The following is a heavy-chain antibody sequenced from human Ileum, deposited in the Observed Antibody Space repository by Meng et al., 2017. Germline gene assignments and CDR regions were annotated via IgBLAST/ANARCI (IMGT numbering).Heavy chain of an antibody. CDR2: IYPGGSI. Sequence: GQLKGAGPGLVKPSGTLSLPCAVSGGSINSYVWWSWVRQAPGKGLEWIGEIYPGGSINYNPSLKSRVTISADTSKNQFSLSLDSVTAADTAVYYCVRNDYCSGGTCYPHFDYWGQGTLVTVSS. V-gene: IGHV4-4*02. CDR3: VRNDYCSGGTCYPHFDY. D-gene: IGHD2-15*01. J-gene: IGHJ4*02. CDR1: GGSINSYVW.